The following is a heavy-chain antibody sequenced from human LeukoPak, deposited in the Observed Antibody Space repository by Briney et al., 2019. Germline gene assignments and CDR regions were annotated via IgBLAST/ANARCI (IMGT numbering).Heavy chain of an antibody. V-gene: IGHV1-69*05. J-gene: IGHJ5*02. CDR3: ARQPAAISHWFDP. D-gene: IGHD2-2*01. CDR1: GGTFSSYA. CDR2: IIPIFGTA. Sequence: GASVKVSCKASGGTFSSYAISGVRQAPGQGLEWMGGIIPIFGTANYAQKFQGRVTITTDESTSTAYMELSSLRSEDTAVYYCARQPAAISHWFDPWGQGTLVTVSS.